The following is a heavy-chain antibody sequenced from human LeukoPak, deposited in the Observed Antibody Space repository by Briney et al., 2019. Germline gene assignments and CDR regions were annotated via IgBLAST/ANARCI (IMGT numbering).Heavy chain of an antibody. CDR3: AREDGGNSGFDY. D-gene: IGHD4-23*01. CDR1: GGSISSGDNY. J-gene: IGHJ4*02. V-gene: IGHV4-30-4*01. CDR2: IYYSGST. Sequence: SETLSLTCTVSGGSISSGDNYWSWIRQPPGKGLEWIGYIYYSGSTYYNPSLKSRVTISVDTSKNQFSLKLSSVTAADTAVYYCAREDGGNSGFDYWGQGTLVTVSS.